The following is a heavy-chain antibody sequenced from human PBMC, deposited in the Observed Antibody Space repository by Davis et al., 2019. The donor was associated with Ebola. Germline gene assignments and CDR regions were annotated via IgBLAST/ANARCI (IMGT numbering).Heavy chain of an antibody. D-gene: IGHD6-19*01. CDR2: IYYSGST. V-gene: IGHV4-59*01. CDR1: GGSISSYY. Sequence: SETLSLTCTVSGGSISSYYWSWIRQPPGKGLEWIGYIYYSGSTNYNPSLKSRVTISVDTSKNQFSLKLSSVTAADTAVYYCVGSGWYDLAGYWGRGTLVTVSS. CDR3: VGSGWYDLAGY. J-gene: IGHJ4*02.